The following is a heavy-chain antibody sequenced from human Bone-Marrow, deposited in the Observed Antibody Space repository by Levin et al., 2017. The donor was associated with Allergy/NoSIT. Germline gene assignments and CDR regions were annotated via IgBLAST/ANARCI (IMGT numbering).Heavy chain of an antibody. CDR3: ARAGYTTWFDP. CDR2: IYASGTN. V-gene: IGHV4-61*02. J-gene: IGHJ5*02. CDR1: GDSLSSGPFY. D-gene: IGHD5-12*01. Sequence: SETLSLTCTVSGDSLSSGPFYWSWIRQPAGKELEWIGRIYASGTNNYNPSLKNRVTISVDTSKNQFSLKLTSVTAADTAVYYCARAGYTTWFDPWGQGTLVTVSS.